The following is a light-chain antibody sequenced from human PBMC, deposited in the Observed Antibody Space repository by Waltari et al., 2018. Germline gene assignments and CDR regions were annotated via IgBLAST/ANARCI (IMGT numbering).Light chain of an antibody. V-gene: IGKV3D-15*01. J-gene: IGKJ2*03. CDR1: QSVSSN. Sequence: EIVMTQSPATLSLSPGERATLSCRASQSVSSNLAWYQQKPGQAPRLLIYGASSRATGIPDRFSGSGSGTDFTLTISSLEPEDVGVYYCLQRSNWPYSFGQGTKVEIK. CDR2: GAS. CDR3: LQRSNWPYS.